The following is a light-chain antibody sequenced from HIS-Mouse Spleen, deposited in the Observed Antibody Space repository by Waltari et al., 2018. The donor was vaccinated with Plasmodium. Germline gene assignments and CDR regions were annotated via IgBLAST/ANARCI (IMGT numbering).Light chain of an antibody. CDR1: SSDVGGYNY. V-gene: IGLV2-14*03. Sequence: QSALTQPASVSGSPGQSITIPCPGPSSDVGGYNYVPWYQQHPGKAPKLMIYDVSNRPSGVSNRFSGSKSGNTASLTISGLQAEDEADYYCSSYTSSSTLNYVFGTGTKVTVL. CDR3: SSYTSSSTLNYV. CDR2: DVS. J-gene: IGLJ1*01.